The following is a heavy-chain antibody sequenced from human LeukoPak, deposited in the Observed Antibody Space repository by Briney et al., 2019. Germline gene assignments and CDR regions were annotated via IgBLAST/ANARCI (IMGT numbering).Heavy chain of an antibody. CDR3: ARTIVSPASTWFDP. CDR2: IYSGGDT. V-gene: IGHV3-66*02. Sequence: PGGSLRLSCAASGFTFSSYAMSWVRQAPGKGLEWVSVIYSGGDTYYADSVKGRFTISRDNSKNTLYLQMNSLRAEDTAVYYCARTIVSPASTWFDPWGQGTLVTVSS. D-gene: IGHD2-2*01. J-gene: IGHJ5*02. CDR1: GFTFSSYA.